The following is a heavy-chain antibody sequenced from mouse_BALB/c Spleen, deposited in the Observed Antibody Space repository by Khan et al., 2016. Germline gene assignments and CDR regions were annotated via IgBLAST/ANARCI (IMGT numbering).Heavy chain of an antibody. J-gene: IGHJ3*01. V-gene: IGHV9-3*02. CDR3: AEYYYGSNWCAY. D-gene: IGHD1-1*01. CDR2: INTNTGEP. Sequence: QIQLVQSGPELKKPGETVKISCKASGYTFTNYGMNWVKQAPGKGLKWMGWINTNTGEPTYAEEFKGRFAFSLETSASHAYLQINNLKNEDTATYFFAEYYYGSNWCAYWGQGTLVTVSA. CDR1: GYTFTNYG.